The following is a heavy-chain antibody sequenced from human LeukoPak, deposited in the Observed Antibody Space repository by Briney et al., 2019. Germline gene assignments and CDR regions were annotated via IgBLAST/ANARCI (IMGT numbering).Heavy chain of an antibody. V-gene: IGHV3-48*03. Sequence: GGSLRLSCAASGFSFSSFEMNWVRQGPGKGLERVSYISASGTTIYDADSVKGRFTISRDNAKNTLYLHLNSLTAEDTAIYYCVRDEIRSGAFDIWVQGTMVTVSS. CDR1: GFSFSSFE. D-gene: IGHD3-10*01. CDR3: VRDEIRSGAFDI. CDR2: ISASGTTI. J-gene: IGHJ3*02.